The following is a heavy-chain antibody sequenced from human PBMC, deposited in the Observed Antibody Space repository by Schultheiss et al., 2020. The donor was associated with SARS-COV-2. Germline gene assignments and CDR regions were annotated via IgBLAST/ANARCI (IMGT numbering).Heavy chain of an antibody. Sequence: GGSLRLSCVASGFTFSSYAMHWVRQTPDKGLEWVAVISYDGNNKYYADSVKGRFTISRDNSKSTLSLQMNSLRAEDTAVYYCARDGDRAAEDYWGQGTLVTVSS. V-gene: IGHV3-30*07. CDR2: ISYDGNNK. CDR3: ARDGDRAAEDY. D-gene: IGHD6-13*01. J-gene: IGHJ4*02. CDR1: GFTFSSYA.